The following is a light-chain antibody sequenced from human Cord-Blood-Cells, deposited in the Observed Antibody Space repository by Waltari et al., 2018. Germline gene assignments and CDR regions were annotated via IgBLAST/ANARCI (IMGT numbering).Light chain of an antibody. CDR2: DSS. J-gene: IGKJ2*01. Sequence: EIVLTQSPATLSLSPGESATLSCRASQSVSSYLAWYQQKPGQAPRPLIYDSSNRATGIPARFSGSGSGTDFTLTISSLEPEDFAVYYCQQRSNWYTFGQGTKLEIK. V-gene: IGKV3-11*01. CDR1: QSVSSY. CDR3: QQRSNWYT.